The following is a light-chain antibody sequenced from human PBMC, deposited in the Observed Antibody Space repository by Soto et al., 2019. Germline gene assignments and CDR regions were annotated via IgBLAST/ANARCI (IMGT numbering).Light chain of an antibody. CDR2: FAS. V-gene: IGKV3-15*01. Sequence: IVMTQSPATLSVSPGEKATLSCRASQSISNNLAWYQQKPGQAPRLLIYFASTRATGIPARFSGSGSGTEFSLTISSLQSEDFALYYCQHFDEWPLTFGGGTKVE. CDR1: QSISNN. CDR3: QHFDEWPLT. J-gene: IGKJ4*01.